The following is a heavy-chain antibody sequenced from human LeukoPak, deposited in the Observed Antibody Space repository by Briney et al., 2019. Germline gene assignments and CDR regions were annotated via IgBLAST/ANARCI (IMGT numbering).Heavy chain of an antibody. CDR3: ARDKRYFDWSYGMDV. CDR2: ISSSSSYI. V-gene: IGHV3-21*01. J-gene: IGHJ6*02. Sequence: GGSLRLSCAASGFTVSSNYMSWVRQAPGKGLEWVSSISSSSSYIYYADSVKGRFTISRDNAKNSLYLQMNSLRAEDTAVYYCARDKRYFDWSYGMDVWGQGTTVTVSS. D-gene: IGHD3-9*01. CDR1: GFTVSSNY.